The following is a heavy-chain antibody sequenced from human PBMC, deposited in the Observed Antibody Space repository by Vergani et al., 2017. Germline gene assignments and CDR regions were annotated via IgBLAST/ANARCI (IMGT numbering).Heavy chain of an antibody. CDR2: IGKGGINT. V-gene: IGHV3-30*02. CDR1: GFTFSNFV. J-gene: IGHJ4*02. CDR3: AKYLRDSKDGLPDS. Sequence: QVQLVESAGGVVQPGGSLRLSCAASGFTFSNFVMHWIRQAPGKGLEWLAYIGKGGINTRYREAVQGRFTVSRDTTKDILYLQMDSLRREDTALYYCAKYLRDSKDGLPDSWGQGTLVIVSS. D-gene: IGHD2-21*02.